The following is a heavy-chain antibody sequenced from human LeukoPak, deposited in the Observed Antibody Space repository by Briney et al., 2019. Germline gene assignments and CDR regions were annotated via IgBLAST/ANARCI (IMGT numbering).Heavy chain of an antibody. CDR1: GYTFTGYY. Sequence: ASVKVSCKASGYTFTGYYMHWVRQAPGQGLEWMGWINPNSGGTNYAQKFQGRVTMTRDTSISTAYMELSRLRSDDTAVYYCARDLGEYYYDSSEYNWFDPWGQGTLVTVSS. V-gene: IGHV1-2*02. D-gene: IGHD3-22*01. CDR3: ARDLGEYYYDSSEYNWFDP. CDR2: INPNSGGT. J-gene: IGHJ5*02.